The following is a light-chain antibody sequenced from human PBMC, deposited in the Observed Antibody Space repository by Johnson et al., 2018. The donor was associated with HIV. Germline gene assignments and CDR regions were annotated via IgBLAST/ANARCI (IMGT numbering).Light chain of an antibody. CDR1: SSNIGNNY. Sequence: QSVLTQPPSVSAAPGQKVTISCSGSSSNIGNNYVSWYQQLPGTAPKLLIYENNKRPSGIPDRFSGSKSVTSATLGITGLQTGDEADYYRGTWDSSLTLYVFGTGTKVTVL. V-gene: IGLV1-51*02. CDR3: GTWDSSLTLYV. J-gene: IGLJ1*01. CDR2: ENN.